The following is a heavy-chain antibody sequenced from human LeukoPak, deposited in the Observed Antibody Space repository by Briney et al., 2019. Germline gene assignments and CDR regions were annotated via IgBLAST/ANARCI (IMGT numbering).Heavy chain of an antibody. CDR2: ISGSGGST. V-gene: IGHV3-23*01. CDR3: ARGTGDYDYPLRDRWYFDL. Sequence: PGGSLRLSCAASGFTFSSYAMSWVRQAPGKGLEWVSVISGSGGSTYYADSVKGRFTISRDNSKNTLYLQMNSLRPEDTAVYYCARGTGDYDYPLRDRWYFDLWGRGTLVTVSS. CDR1: GFTFSSYA. D-gene: IGHD5-12*01. J-gene: IGHJ2*01.